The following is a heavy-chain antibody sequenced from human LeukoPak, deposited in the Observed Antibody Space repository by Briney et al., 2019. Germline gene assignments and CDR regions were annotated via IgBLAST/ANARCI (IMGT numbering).Heavy chain of an antibody. CDR2: ISSSGSTI. Sequence: GGSLRLSCAASGFTFSSYEMNWVRQAPGKGLEGVSYISSSGSTIYYADSVKGRFTISRDNAKNSLYLQMNSLRAEDTAVYYCAREGGGAFGRLDYWGQGTLVTVSS. D-gene: IGHD3/OR15-3a*01. V-gene: IGHV3-48*03. CDR3: AREGGGAFGRLDY. J-gene: IGHJ4*02. CDR1: GFTFSSYE.